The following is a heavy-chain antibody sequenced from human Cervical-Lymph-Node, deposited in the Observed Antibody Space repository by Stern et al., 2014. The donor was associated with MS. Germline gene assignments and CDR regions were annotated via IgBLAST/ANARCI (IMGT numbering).Heavy chain of an antibody. J-gene: IGHJ5*02. CDR1: GFTFGSCA. CDR3: AKDRQYLTYVFDH. Sequence: VQLVESGGGVVQPGRPLRLSCAASGFTFGSCAMHWVRQAPGKGLEWVAGVSYDGTKKYYADSGKGRFTVSRDSSQNTLHLQMSSLTAEDTAVYYCAKDRQYLTYVFDHWGQGSLVTVSS. D-gene: IGHD2/OR15-2a*01. CDR2: VSYDGTKK. V-gene: IGHV3-30*18.